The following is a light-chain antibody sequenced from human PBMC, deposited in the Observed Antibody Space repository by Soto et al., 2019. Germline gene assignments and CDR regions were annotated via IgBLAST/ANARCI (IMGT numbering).Light chain of an antibody. CDR1: QTVSSNY. J-gene: IGKJ4*01. Sequence: EIVLTQSPGTVSLSPEETDALSCRASQTVSSNYLAWYQQKPGQAPRLLIYGTTSRATGVPDRFSGGGSGTAFTLTLSRLEPEDFAVYNCQQYGSSPPNFGGGTQVEI. V-gene: IGKV3-20*01. CDR2: GTT. CDR3: QQYGSSPPN.